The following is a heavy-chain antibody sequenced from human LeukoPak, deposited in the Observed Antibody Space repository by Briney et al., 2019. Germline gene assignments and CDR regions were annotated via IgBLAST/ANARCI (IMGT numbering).Heavy chain of an antibody. J-gene: IGHJ4*02. CDR2: IYGSSRT. CDR3: ARYNSSSWPFDY. CDR1: GFIVSSNY. V-gene: IGHV3-66*01. D-gene: IGHD6-13*01. Sequence: GGSLRLSCAGSGFIVSSNYMSWVRQAAGKGLEWVSVIYGSSRTYYADSVKGRFTISRDNSKNTVYLQMDSLRAEDTAVYYCARYNSSSWPFDYWGQGTLVTVSS.